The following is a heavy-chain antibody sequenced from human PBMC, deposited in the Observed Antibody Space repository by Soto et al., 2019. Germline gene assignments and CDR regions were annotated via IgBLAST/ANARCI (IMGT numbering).Heavy chain of an antibody. Sequence: QVQLQQWGAGLLKPSETLSLTCAVYGGSVSSGSYYWSWIRQPPGKGLEWIGEMSHSGGTHFNPSRKSCGPTSVDTSKNQFSLKMSFVTAADTALYYCARVERGTATTVVDAFDIWGPGTMVTVSS. CDR2: MSHSGGT. J-gene: IGHJ3*02. D-gene: IGHD1-1*01. V-gene: IGHV4-34*01. CDR3: ARVERGTATTVVDAFDI. CDR1: GGSVSSGSYY.